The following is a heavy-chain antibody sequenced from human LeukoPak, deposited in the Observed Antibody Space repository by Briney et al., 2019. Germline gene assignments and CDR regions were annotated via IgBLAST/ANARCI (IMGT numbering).Heavy chain of an antibody. CDR1: GFTVSSNY. CDR2: IYSGGST. D-gene: IGHD3-10*01. V-gene: IGHV3-53*01. Sequence: PGGSLRLSCAASGFTVSSNYMSWVRQAPGKGLERVSVIYSGGSTYYADSVKGRFTISRDNSKNTLYLQMNSLRAEDTAVYYCARDPYYGSGSFGYWGQGTLVTVSS. CDR3: ARDPYYGSGSFGY. J-gene: IGHJ4*02.